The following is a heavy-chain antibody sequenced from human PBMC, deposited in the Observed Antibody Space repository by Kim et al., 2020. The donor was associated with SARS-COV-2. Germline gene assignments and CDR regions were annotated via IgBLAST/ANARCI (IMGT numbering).Heavy chain of an antibody. CDR3: ARRPRITIFGVVHYYGMDV. D-gene: IGHD3-3*01. V-gene: IGHV5-51*01. CDR2: IYPGDSDT. CDR1: GYSFTSYW. Sequence: GESLQISCKGSGYSFTSYWIGWVRQMPGKGLEWMGIIYPGDSDTRYSPSFQGQVTISADKSISTAYLQWSSLKASDTAMYYCARRPRITIFGVVHYYGMDVWGQGTTVTVSS. J-gene: IGHJ6*02.